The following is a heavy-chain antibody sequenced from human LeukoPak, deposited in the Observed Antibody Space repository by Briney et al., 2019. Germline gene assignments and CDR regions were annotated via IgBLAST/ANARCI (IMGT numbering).Heavy chain of an antibody. CDR2: ISSSGNTI. D-gene: IGHD3-22*01. Sequence: PGGSLRLSCAASGFTFSDYYMSWIRQAPGKGLEWVSYISSSGNTIYYADSVKGRFTISRDNAENSLYLQMNSLRVEDTAVYYCARDLHYYDSSVYYYGHYALDVWDQGTTVIVSS. CDR3: ARDLHYYDSSVYYYGHYALDV. V-gene: IGHV3-11*04. CDR1: GFTFSDYY. J-gene: IGHJ6*02.